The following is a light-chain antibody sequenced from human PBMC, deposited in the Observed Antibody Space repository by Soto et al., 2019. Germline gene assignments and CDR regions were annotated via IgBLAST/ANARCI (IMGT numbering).Light chain of an antibody. CDR2: GAS. Sequence: IVMTQSPVTLSVSPWERVTLSCRASQSVSSNLAWYQQKPGQAPRLLIYGASSRATGIPDRFSGSGSGTEFTLTINSLQSEDFAVYYCQQYQNLWTFGQGTKVDIK. J-gene: IGKJ1*01. V-gene: IGKV3D-15*01. CDR1: QSVSSN. CDR3: QQYQNLWT.